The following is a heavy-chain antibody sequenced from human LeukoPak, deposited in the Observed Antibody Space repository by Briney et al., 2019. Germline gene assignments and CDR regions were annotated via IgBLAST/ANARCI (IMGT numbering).Heavy chain of an antibody. Sequence: GGSLRLSCTASEFTFRNYSMSWVRQAPGKGLEWVANIRKDGSDIHYVDSVKGRFTISRDNAKNSLYLEMSSLRGEDTALYYCARDTSPRIAAIYYDAFDIWGQGTMVTVSS. D-gene: IGHD6-13*01. CDR1: EFTFRNYS. CDR3: ARDTSPRIAAIYYDAFDI. CDR2: IRKDGSDI. V-gene: IGHV3-7*01. J-gene: IGHJ3*02.